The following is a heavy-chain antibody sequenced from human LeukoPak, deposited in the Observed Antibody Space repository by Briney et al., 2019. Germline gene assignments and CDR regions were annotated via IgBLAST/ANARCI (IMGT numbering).Heavy chain of an antibody. CDR2: INHSGST. D-gene: IGHD2-2*01. CDR3: ARGQYEGPYYYYGMDV. V-gene: IGHV4-34*01. Sequence: SETLSLTCSVYGGSFSGYYWSWIRQPPGKGLEWIGEINHSGSTNYNPSLKSRVTISVDTSKNQFSLKLSSVTAADTAVYYCARGQYEGPYYYYGMDVWGQGTTVTVSS. CDR1: GGSFSGYY. J-gene: IGHJ6*02.